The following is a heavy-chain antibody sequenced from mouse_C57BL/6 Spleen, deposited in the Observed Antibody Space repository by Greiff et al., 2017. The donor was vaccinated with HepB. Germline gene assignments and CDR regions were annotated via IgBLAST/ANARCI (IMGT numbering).Heavy chain of an antibody. V-gene: IGHV5-9*01. Sequence: EVKLMESGGGLVKPGGSLKLSCAASGFTFSSYTMSWVRQTPEKRLEWVATISGGGGNTYYPDSVKGRFTISRDNAKNTLYLQMSSLRSEDTALYYCARRGTTVGSMDYWGQGTSVTVSS. CDR3: ARRGTTVGSMDY. D-gene: IGHD1-1*01. CDR2: ISGGGGNT. J-gene: IGHJ4*01. CDR1: GFTFSSYT.